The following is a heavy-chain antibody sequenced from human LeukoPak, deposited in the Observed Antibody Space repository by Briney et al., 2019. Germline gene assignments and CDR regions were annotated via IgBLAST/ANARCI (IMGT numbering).Heavy chain of an antibody. V-gene: IGHV4-59*08. CDR2: VDYSGST. J-gene: IGHJ4*02. D-gene: IGHD4-23*01. CDR3: ARLNGGN. CDR1: GGSISSYY. Sequence: SETLSLTCTVFGGSISSYYWSWIRRPPGKGLEWLAYVDYSGSTAYNPSLNGRIAISPDTSKNQFSLKLRSVTAADTAVYYCARLNGGNWGPGILVTVSS.